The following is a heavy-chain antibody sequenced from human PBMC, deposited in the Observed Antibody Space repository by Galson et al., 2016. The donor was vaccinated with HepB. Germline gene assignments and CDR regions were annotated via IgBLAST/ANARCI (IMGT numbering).Heavy chain of an antibody. CDR2: IKQDGNEK. Sequence: SLRLSCAASGFTFGSYWMSWVRQAPGKGLEWVANIKQDGNEKHYVDSAMGRFTISRDNAKNSLYLQMNSLSADDTAVYYCARVGPYYDFWRAPRGYQFDYWGQGTLVIVSS. CDR1: GFTFGSYW. J-gene: IGHJ4*02. CDR3: ARVGPYYDFWRAPRGYQFDY. V-gene: IGHV3-7*04. D-gene: IGHD3-3*01.